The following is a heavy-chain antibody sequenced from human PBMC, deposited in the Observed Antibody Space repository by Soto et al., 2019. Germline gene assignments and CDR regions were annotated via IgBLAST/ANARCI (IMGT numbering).Heavy chain of an antibody. CDR1: GFNFGNYA. D-gene: IGHD1-20*01. V-gene: IGHV3-23*01. CDR2: VGGAGSDT. J-gene: IGHJ3*02. CDR3: AKGFIPRNSVYDPFDI. Sequence: EVQLLESGGGLVQPGGSLEISCGASGFNFGNYAMSWVRQAPGQGPEWVSSVGGAGSDTDYADSVRGRFTISRDNSKKTLYLRMNSLRVEDTAIYFCAKGFIPRNSVYDPFDIWGQGTTVTVSS.